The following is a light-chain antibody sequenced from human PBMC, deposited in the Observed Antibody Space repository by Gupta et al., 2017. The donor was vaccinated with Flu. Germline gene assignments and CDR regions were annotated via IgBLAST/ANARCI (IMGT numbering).Light chain of an antibody. J-gene: IGKJ5*01. CDR1: QDISTW. Sequence: SPSTLSASGGDRVTMTCRASQDISTWLAWYQKKPGEAPKLLIYKASSLQSGVPSRFSGSGSETEFTLTISSLQPDDFATYFCQQYNSYPTFGQGTRLEIK. CDR3: QQYNSYPT. CDR2: KAS. V-gene: IGKV1-5*03.